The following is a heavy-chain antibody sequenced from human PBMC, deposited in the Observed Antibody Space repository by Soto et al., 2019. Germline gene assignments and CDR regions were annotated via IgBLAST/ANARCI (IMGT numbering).Heavy chain of an antibody. J-gene: IGHJ6*02. Sequence: PSETLSLTCTVAGGSISSYYWSWIRQPPGKGLEWIGYIYYSGSTNYNPSLKSRVTISVDTSKNQFSLKLSSVTAADTAVYYCARLVGYYGSGTYYYYYGMDVWGQGTTVTVSS. CDR1: GGSISSYY. D-gene: IGHD3-10*01. CDR2: IYYSGST. V-gene: IGHV4-59*08. CDR3: ARLVGYYGSGTYYYYYGMDV.